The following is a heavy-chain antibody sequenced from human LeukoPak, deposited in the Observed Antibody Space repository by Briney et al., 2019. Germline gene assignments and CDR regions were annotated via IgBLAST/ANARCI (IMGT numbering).Heavy chain of an antibody. CDR2: IYYSGST. D-gene: IGHD3-3*01. CDR1: GGSISSSSYY. CDR3: ARMYYDFWSGSGAYYYYYYMDV. V-gene: IGHV4-39*01. Sequence: SETLSLTCTVSGGSISSSSYYWGWIRQPPGKGLEWIGSIYYSGSTYYNPSLKSRVTISVDTSKNQFSLKLSSVTAADTAVYYCARMYYDFWSGSGAYYYYYYMDVWGKGTTVTVSS. J-gene: IGHJ6*03.